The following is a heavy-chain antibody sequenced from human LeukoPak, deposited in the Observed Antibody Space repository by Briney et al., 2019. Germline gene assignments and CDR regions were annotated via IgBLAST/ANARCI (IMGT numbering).Heavy chain of an antibody. D-gene: IGHD5-12*01. J-gene: IGHJ6*02. V-gene: IGHV4-59*01. CDR2: IYYSGST. CDR3: ARASGGSYYYYGMDV. CDR1: GGSISSYY. Sequence: SETLSLTCTVSGGSISSYYWSWIRQPPGKGLEWIGYIYYSGSTNYNPSLKGRVTISVDTSKNQFSLKLSSVTAADTAVYYCARASGGSYYYYGMDVWGQGTTVTVSS.